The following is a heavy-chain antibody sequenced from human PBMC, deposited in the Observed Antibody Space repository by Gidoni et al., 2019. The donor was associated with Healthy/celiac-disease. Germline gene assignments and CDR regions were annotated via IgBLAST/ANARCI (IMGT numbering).Heavy chain of an antibody. D-gene: IGHD3-3*01. J-gene: IGHJ4*02. CDR3: AREDRFVEWLLDD. V-gene: IGHV3-33*01. CDR1: GFTFSSYG. CDR2: IWYDGSNK. Sequence: QVQLVASGGGVVQPGRSLRLSCAASGFTFSSYGMHWVRQAPGKGLEWVAVIWYDGSNKYYADSVKGRFTISRDNSKNTLYLQMNSLRAEDTAVYYCAREDRFVEWLLDDWGQGTLVTVSA.